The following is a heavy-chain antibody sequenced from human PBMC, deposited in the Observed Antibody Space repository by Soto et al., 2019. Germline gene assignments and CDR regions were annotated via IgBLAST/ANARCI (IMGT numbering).Heavy chain of an antibody. CDR2: ISYDGSNK. D-gene: IGHD3-22*01. Sequence: QVQLVESGGGVVQPGRSLRLSCAASGFTFSSYGMHWVRQAPGKGLEWVAVISYDGSNKYYADSVKGRFTISRDNSKNTMYRQMNNMRPEDTTVYYCAKDLLPNYDSSGYYYVEAFDIWGQGTMVTVSS. CDR3: AKDLLPNYDSSGYYYVEAFDI. J-gene: IGHJ3*02. V-gene: IGHV3-30*18. CDR1: GFTFSSYG.